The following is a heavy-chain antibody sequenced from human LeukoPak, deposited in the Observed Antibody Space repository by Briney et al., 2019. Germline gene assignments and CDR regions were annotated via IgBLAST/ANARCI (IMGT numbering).Heavy chain of an antibody. CDR2: IQSDGSDQ. CDR3: AKRDGYNSGPFDY. Sequence: GGALRLSCAASGFTFSSYGMHWVRQAPGKGLEWVAFIQSDGSDQYYADSVRGRLSISRDNSKNTLYLQMNSLRTEDTAVYYCAKRDGYNSGPFDYWGQGTLVTVSS. J-gene: IGHJ4*02. V-gene: IGHV3-30*02. CDR1: GFTFSSYG. D-gene: IGHD5-24*01.